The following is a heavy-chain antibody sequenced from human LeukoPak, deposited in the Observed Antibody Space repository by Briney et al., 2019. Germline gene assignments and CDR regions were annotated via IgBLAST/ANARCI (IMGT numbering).Heavy chain of an antibody. V-gene: IGHV4-59*01. J-gene: IGHJ4*02. CDR2: IYYSGST. CDR1: GGSISSYY. Sequence: SQTLSLTCTVSGGSISSYYWSWIRQTPGKGLEWIGYIYYSGSTNYNPSLKSRVTISVDTSKNQFSLKLSSVTAADTAVYYCARGSTGEFDYWGQGTLVTVSS. CDR3: ARGSTGEFDY. D-gene: IGHD3-10*01.